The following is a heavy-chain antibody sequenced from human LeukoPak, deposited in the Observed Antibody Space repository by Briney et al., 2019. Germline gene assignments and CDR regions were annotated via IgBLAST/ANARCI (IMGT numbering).Heavy chain of an antibody. J-gene: IGHJ4*02. D-gene: IGHD3-9*01. CDR3: ASRNDILTGYYPNS. Sequence: RASVKVSCKTSGGSFSNYIITWVRQAPGQGLEWMGGIVPLFATPHYAQKYQGRLTIITDEPTSTAYMELSSLTSEDTAVYYCASRNDILTGYYPNSWGQGTLAVVSS. V-gene: IGHV1-69*05. CDR2: IVPLFATP. CDR1: GGSFSNYI.